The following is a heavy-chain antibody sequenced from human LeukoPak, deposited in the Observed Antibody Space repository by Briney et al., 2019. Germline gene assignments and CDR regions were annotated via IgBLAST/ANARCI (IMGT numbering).Heavy chain of an antibody. D-gene: IGHD3-10*01. J-gene: IGHJ4*02. CDR3: ARGYGSGSYYLDY. Sequence: PGGSLRLSCAASGFTFSSYSMNWVRQAPGKGLEWVSSISSSSSYIYYADSVKGRFTISRDNAKSSLYLQMNSLRAEDTAVYYCARGYGSGSYYLDYWGQGTLVTVSS. V-gene: IGHV3-21*01. CDR2: ISSSSSYI. CDR1: GFTFSSYS.